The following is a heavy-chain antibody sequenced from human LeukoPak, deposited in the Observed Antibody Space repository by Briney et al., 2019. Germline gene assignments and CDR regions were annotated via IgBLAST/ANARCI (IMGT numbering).Heavy chain of an antibody. V-gene: IGHV4-61*01. J-gene: IGHJ4*02. D-gene: IGHD1-26*01. CDR1: GGSVSSGSYY. Sequence: PSETLSLTGTVSGGSVSSGSYYWSWIRQPPGKGLEWIGYIYYSGSTNYNPSLKSRVTISVDTSKNQFSLKLSSVTAADTAVYYCAAEVGDYVDYWGQGTLVTVSS. CDR2: IYYSGST. CDR3: AAEVGDYVDY.